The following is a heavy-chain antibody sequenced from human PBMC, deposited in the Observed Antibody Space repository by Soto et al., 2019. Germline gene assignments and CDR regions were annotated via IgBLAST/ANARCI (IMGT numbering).Heavy chain of an antibody. CDR2: ISWDGGST. V-gene: IGHV3-43*01. J-gene: IGHJ6*02. CDR1: GFTFDDYT. CDR3: AKDGDYYGRVDCGMDV. Sequence: EVQLVESGGVVVQPGGSLRLSCAASGFTFDDYTMHWVRQAPGKGLEWVSLISWDGGSTYYADSVKGRFTISRDNSKNSLYLQMSSLRTEETALYYCAKDGDYYGRVDCGMDVWGQGTTVTVSS. D-gene: IGHD3-10*01.